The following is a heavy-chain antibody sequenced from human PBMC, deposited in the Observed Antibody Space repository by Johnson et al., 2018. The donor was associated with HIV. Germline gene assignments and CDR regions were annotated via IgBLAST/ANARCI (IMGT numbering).Heavy chain of an antibody. Sequence: VQLVESGGGVVQPGRSLRLSCAASKFTFSSYAMSWVRQAPGKGLEWVSAISGSGGSTYYADSVKGRFTISRDNSKNTLYLQMNSLRAEDTAVYYCARDGMHYDFWSGYAPDAFDIWGQGTMVTVSS. V-gene: IGHV3-23*04. CDR2: ISGSGGST. J-gene: IGHJ3*02. D-gene: IGHD3-3*01. CDR1: KFTFSSYA. CDR3: ARDGMHYDFWSGYAPDAFDI.